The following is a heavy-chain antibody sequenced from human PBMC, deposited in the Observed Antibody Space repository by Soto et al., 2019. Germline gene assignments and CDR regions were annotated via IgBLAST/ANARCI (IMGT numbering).Heavy chain of an antibody. D-gene: IGHD2-2*01. Sequence: ASVNGACKSSGYRKTVDVGGWVRQTQRQGLEWMGWISAYNGNTNYAQKVQDRVTMTTDTSTSTGYMELRSLRSDDTAVYYCATGHCSSTSCYGYPFDYWGQGTLVTVSS. CDR3: ATGHCSSTSCYGYPFDY. J-gene: IGHJ4*02. CDR1: GYRKTVDV. V-gene: IGHV1-18*01. CDR2: ISAYNGNT.